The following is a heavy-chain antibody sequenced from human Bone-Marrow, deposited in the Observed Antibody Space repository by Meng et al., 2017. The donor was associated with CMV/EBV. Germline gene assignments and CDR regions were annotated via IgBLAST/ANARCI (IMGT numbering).Heavy chain of an antibody. D-gene: IGHD5-12*01. CDR2: IYSSGST. CDR1: GASISSGGYS. CDR3: AAGGYSGYDSWFDP. Sequence: SGASISSGGYSWSWIRQPPGKGLEWIGYIYSSGSTYYTPSLKSRVTISVDTYKNQFSLKLSSVTAADTAVYYCAAGGYSGYDSWFDPWGQGTLVTVSS. J-gene: IGHJ5*02. V-gene: IGHV4-31*02.